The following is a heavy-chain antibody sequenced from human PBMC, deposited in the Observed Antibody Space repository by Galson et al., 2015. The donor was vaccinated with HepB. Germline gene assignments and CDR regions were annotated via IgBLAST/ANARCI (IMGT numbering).Heavy chain of an antibody. CDR3: ARVGYSGDDSGGNYYYYFDV. D-gene: IGHD5-12*01. V-gene: IGHV1-69*13. J-gene: IGHJ6*03. CDR2: IVPIFGTV. CDR1: GGSLSSYA. Sequence: SVKVSCKASGGSLSSYAVNWLRQAPGQGLEWMAGIVPIFGTVNYAQKFQGRVTVTANESSSTAYMELRSLSSADAAVYYCARVGYSGDDSGGNYYYYFDVWGKGTTVIVSS.